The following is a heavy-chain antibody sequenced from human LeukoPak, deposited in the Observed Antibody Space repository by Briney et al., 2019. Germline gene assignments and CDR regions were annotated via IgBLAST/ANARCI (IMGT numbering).Heavy chain of an antibody. CDR1: GFTFSSYG. CDR2: IWYDGSNK. CDR3: ARDLKVTAMVSFGY. J-gene: IGHJ4*02. D-gene: IGHD5-18*01. V-gene: IGHV3-33*01. Sequence: GGSLRLSCAASGFTFSSYGMHWVRQAPGKGLEWVAVIWYDGSNKYYADSVKGRFTISRDNSKNTLYLQMNSLRAEGTAVYYCARDLKVTAMVSFGYWGQGTLVTVSS.